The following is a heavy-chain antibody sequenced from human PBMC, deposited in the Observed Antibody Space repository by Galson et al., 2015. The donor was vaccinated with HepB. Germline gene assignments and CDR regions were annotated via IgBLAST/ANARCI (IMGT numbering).Heavy chain of an antibody. J-gene: IGHJ4*02. CDR3: ATDIVVVPAATPFDC. D-gene: IGHD2-2*01. Sequence: SLRLSCAASGFTFSSYSMNWVRQASGKGLEWVSSISSSSSYIYYADSVKGRFTISRDNAKNSLYLQMNSLRAEDTAVYYCATDIVVVPAATPFDCWGQGTLVTVSS. CDR1: GFTFSSYS. V-gene: IGHV3-21*01. CDR2: ISSSSSYI.